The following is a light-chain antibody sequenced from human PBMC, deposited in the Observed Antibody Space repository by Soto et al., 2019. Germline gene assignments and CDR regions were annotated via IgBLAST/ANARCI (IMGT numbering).Light chain of an antibody. Sequence: RVMTQSPVSLSVSPGERVTLSCRASQPISNNLAWYQQKPGQAPRLLIFDASTRATGIPARFSGSGSGTEFTLTISNRQSEDFATYYGKHAKDWPPTSGEGTTVE. CDR3: KHAKDWPPT. V-gene: IGKV3-15*01. J-gene: IGKJ4*02. CDR1: QPISNN. CDR2: DAS.